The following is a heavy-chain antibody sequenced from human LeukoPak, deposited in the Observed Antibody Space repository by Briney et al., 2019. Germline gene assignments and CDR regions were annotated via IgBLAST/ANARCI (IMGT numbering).Heavy chain of an antibody. D-gene: IGHD3-16*02. CDR2: INHSGST. V-gene: IGHV4-34*01. CDR3: AGELSSKTPPSV. CDR1: GGSFSGYY. Sequence: SETLSLTCAVYGGSFSGYYWSWIRQPPGKGLEWIGEINHSGSTIYNPSLKSRVTISVDTSKNQFSLKLSSVTAADTAVYYCAGELSSKTPPSVWGQGTLVTVSS. J-gene: IGHJ4*02.